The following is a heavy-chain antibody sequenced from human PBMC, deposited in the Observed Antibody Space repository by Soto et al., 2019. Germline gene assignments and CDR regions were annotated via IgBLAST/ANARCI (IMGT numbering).Heavy chain of an antibody. V-gene: IGHV1-8*01. D-gene: IGHD6-6*01. Sequence: ASVKVSCKASGYTFTSYDINWVRQATGQGLEWMGWMNPNSGNTGYAQKFQGRVTMTRNTSISTAYMELSSLRSEDTAVYYCARGRSLSSIAARRRYYYGMDVWGQGTTVTVSS. CDR1: GYTFTSYD. CDR2: MNPNSGNT. CDR3: ARGRSLSSIAARRRYYYGMDV. J-gene: IGHJ6*02.